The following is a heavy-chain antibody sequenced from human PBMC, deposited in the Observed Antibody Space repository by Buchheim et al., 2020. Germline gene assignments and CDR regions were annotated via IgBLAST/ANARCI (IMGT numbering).Heavy chain of an antibody. CDR1: GFPFTNAW. V-gene: IGHV3-15*07. J-gene: IGHJ4*02. CDR3: TTGLTVTAKYRALDY. D-gene: IGHD2-21*02. Sequence: EVQLVESGGGLVKPGGSLRLSCAASGFPFTNAWMNWVRQAPGKGLEWVGRIKSKTDGGTTDYAVPVRGRFTISRDDSKATLYLQMNSLNTEDTAVYYCTTGLTVTAKYRALDYWGQGTL. CDR2: IKSKTDGGTT.